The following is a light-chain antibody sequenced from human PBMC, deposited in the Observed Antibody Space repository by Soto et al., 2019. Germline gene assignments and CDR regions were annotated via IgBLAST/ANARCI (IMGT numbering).Light chain of an antibody. CDR2: DVN. V-gene: IGLV1-47*01. CDR1: FSNIGSNY. Sequence: QSVLTQPPSASGTPGQRVTISCSGRFSNIGSNYVYWYQQHPGKVPKLIIYDVNKRPSGVPDRFSGSKYGNTASLTVSGLQAEDEGDYYCVSFAGGTYVFGTGTKVTVL. CDR3: VSFAGGTYV. J-gene: IGLJ1*01.